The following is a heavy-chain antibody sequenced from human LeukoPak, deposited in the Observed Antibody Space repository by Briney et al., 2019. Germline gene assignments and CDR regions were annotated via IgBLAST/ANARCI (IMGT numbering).Heavy chain of an antibody. CDR3: AKMDSYNSGWLSH. V-gene: IGHV1-18*01. CDR2: ISPYNGNT. D-gene: IGHD5-12*01. CDR1: GYTFTSYG. Sequence: ASVNVSCKASGYTFTSYGIGWVRQAPGQGLEWMGWISPYNGNTNYAKKFQGRVTMTTDTSTSTAYMELRRLSSDDTAVYYCAKMDSYNSGWLSHWGQGTLVTVSS. J-gene: IGHJ4*02.